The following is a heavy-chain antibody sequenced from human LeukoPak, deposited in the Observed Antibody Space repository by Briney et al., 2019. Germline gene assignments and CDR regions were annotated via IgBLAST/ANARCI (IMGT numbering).Heavy chain of an antibody. J-gene: IGHJ6*02. CDR1: GYTFTSYG. CDR3: AADPDYDFWSGYSGYYGMDV. Sequence: ASVKVSCKASGYTFTSYGISWVRQAPGQGLEWMGWISAYNGNTNYAQKLQGRVTMTTDTSTSTAYMELRSLRSDDTAVYYCAADPDYDFWSGYSGYYGMDVWGQGTTVTVSS. CDR2: ISAYNGNT. D-gene: IGHD3-3*01. V-gene: IGHV1-18*01.